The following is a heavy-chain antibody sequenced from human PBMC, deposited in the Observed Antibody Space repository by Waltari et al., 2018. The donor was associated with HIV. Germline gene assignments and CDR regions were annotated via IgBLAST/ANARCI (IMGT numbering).Heavy chain of an antibody. Sequence: QVQLQESGPGLVKPSETLSLTCTVSGGSISSYYWSWIRQPPGKGLEWIGYIYYSGSTNSNPSLRSRVTISVDTSKNQFSLKLSSVTAADTAVYYCARSTSSSWRTYYYYYGMDVWGQGTTVTVSS. CDR1: GGSISSYY. J-gene: IGHJ6*02. V-gene: IGHV4-59*01. D-gene: IGHD6-13*01. CDR2: IYYSGST. CDR3: ARSTSSSWRTYYYYYGMDV.